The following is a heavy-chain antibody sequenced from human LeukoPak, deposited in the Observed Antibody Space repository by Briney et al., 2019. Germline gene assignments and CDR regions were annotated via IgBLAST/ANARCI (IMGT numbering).Heavy chain of an antibody. V-gene: IGHV3-23*01. J-gene: IGHJ1*01. D-gene: IGHD6-13*01. CDR3: AKLPSRITPTATGIFIHQ. Sequence: GSLTLTCAASGFTISKYDLSWVRQPPGKGLEWVGGISGRGETTYYADTLKGRITISRDNSQNPLYLQMDSLRGEDTAVYYCAKLPSRITPTATGIFIHQWGQGTLVTVSS. CDR2: ISGRGETT. CDR1: GFTISKYD.